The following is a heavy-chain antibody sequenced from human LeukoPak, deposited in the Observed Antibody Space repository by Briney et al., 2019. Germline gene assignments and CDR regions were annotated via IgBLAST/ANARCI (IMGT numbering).Heavy chain of an antibody. D-gene: IGHD1-7*01. V-gene: IGHV3-48*03. Sequence: TGGSLRLSCAASGFTFSSYEMNWVRQAPGKGLDWVSYISSSGSTIYYADSVKGRFTISRDNAKNSLYLQMNSLRAEDTAVYYCARGHGWNSEYWGQGTLVTVSS. CDR2: ISSSGSTI. CDR3: ARGHGWNSEY. CDR1: GFTFSSYE. J-gene: IGHJ4*02.